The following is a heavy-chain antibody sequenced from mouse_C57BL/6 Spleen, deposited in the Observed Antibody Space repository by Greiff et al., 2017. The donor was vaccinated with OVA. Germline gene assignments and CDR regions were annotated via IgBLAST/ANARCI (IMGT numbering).Heavy chain of an antibody. CDR2: IWRGGST. D-gene: IGHD1-1*01. J-gene: IGHJ1*03. V-gene: IGHV2-5*01. CDR3: AKNSNPGSREGYWYFDV. Sequence: VQLQQSGPGLVQPSQSLSITCTVSGFSLTSYGVHWVRQSPGKGLEWLGVIWRGGSTDYNAAFMSRLSITKDNSKTQVFFKMNSLRADDTAIYYCAKNSNPGSREGYWYFDVWGKGPTFTVSS. CDR1: GFSLTSYG.